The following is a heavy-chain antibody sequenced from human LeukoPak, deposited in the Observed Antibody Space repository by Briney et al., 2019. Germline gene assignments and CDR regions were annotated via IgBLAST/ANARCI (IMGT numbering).Heavy chain of an antibody. J-gene: IGHJ4*02. D-gene: IGHD6-6*01. CDR2: ISSSGSTI. Sequence: GGSLRLSCAASGFTFSDYYMSWIRQAPGKGLEWVSYISSSGSTIYYADSVKGRFTISRDNAKNSLYLQMNSLRVEDTAVYYCAKNVMYSSSAVDYWGQGTLVTVSS. CDR3: AKNVMYSSSAVDY. V-gene: IGHV3-11*01. CDR1: GFTFSDYY.